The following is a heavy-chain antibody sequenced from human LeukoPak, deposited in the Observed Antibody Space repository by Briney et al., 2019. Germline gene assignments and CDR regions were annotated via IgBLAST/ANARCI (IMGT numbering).Heavy chain of an antibody. J-gene: IGHJ3*02. CDR3: ARGGVWDPGALVI. CDR1: GDSVSSNSAA. Sequence: SQTLSLTCGISGDSVSSNSAAWNWIRQSPSRGLEWLGRTYYRSSWYNDYAVSLKSRISINPDTSKNQFSLQLNSVTPEDTAVYYCARGGVWDPGALVIWRQGTMVTVSS. CDR2: TYYRSSWYN. D-gene: IGHD1-26*01. V-gene: IGHV6-1*01.